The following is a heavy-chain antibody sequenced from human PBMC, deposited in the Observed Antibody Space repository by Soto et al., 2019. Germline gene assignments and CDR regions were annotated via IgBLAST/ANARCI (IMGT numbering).Heavy chain of an antibody. J-gene: IGHJ4*02. CDR1: GFTFSSYA. D-gene: IGHD6-13*01. CDR2: ISGSGVST. CDR3: AKHVSYSSSWYDY. Sequence: EVQLLESGGGLVQPGGSLRLSCAASGFTFSSYAMSWVRKAPGKGLEWVSAISGSGVSTYYADSVKGRFTISRDNSKNTMYLQMNSLRAEDTAVYYCAKHVSYSSSWYDYWGQGTLVTVSS. V-gene: IGHV3-23*01.